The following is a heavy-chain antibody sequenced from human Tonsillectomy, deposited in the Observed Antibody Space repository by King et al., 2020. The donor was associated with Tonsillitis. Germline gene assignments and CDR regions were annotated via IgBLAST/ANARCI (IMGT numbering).Heavy chain of an antibody. V-gene: IGHV1-69*06. CDR3: AGGSFESSGSYYYFYYYYMDV. Sequence: QLVQSGAEVKKPGSSVKVSCKASGDTFSSYGLSWVRQAPGQGLEWRGGSIPVSGTTNYAQKFQGRVRITADKSTSTASMELSSLRSEDTAVYSCAGGSFESSGSYYYFYYYYMDVWGKGTTVTVSS. J-gene: IGHJ6*03. CDR2: SIPVSGTT. D-gene: IGHD3-22*01. CDR1: GDTFSSYG.